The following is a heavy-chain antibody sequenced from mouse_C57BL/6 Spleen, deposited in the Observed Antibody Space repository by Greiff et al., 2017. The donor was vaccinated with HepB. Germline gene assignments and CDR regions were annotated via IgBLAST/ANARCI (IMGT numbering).Heavy chain of an antibody. CDR2: ISDGGSYT. V-gene: IGHV5-4*01. Sequence: EVNVVESGGGLVKPGGSLKLSCAASGFTFSSYAMSWVRQTPEKRLEWVATISDGGSYTYYPDNVKGRFTISRDNAKNNLYLQMSHLKSEDTAMYYCARDRDYYGSSYDYFDYWGQGTTLTVSS. CDR3: ARDRDYYGSSYDYFDY. CDR1: GFTFSSYA. J-gene: IGHJ2*01. D-gene: IGHD1-1*01.